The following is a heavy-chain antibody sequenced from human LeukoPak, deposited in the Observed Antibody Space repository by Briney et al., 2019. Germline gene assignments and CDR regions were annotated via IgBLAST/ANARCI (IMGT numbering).Heavy chain of an antibody. Sequence: PSETLSLTCTVSGGSISRYYCNWIRHPRDKGLELMGHISYSWRPSYNPSLKSRVTISVDTSKNQFSLKLSSVTAADTAVYYCAKLGGVYGSGPTTNWFDPWGQGTLVTVFS. CDR1: GGSISRYY. CDR2: ISYSWRP. D-gene: IGHD3-10*01. J-gene: IGHJ5*02. CDR3: AKLGGVYGSGPTTNWFDP. V-gene: IGHV4-59*13.